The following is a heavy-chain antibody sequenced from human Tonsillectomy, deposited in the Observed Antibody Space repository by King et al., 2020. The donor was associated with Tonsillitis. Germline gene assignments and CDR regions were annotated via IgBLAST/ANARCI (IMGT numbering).Heavy chain of an antibody. CDR1: GGSFNNYA. D-gene: IGHD2-21*01. CDR2: IIPVFGPP. Sequence: VQLVQSGAEVKKPGSSVKFSCKASGGSFNNYAINWGRQAPGKGLEWMGRIIPVFGPPNYAQKFRGRVTITADESTSSFNMEVSSLRSEDTAVYYCAREFELLFGFDPWGQGTLVTVSA. V-gene: IGHV1-69*01. CDR3: AREFELLFGFDP. J-gene: IGHJ5*02.